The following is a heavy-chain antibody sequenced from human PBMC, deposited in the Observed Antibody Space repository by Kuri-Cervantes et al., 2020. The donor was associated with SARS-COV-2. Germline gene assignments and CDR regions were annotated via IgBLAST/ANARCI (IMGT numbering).Heavy chain of an antibody. CDR2: ISYNGSNE. D-gene: IGHD3-10*01. Sequence: GESLKIPCAASGFTFSNYGMHWVRQAPGKGLEWVAVISYNGSNEYYADSVKGRFTISRDNSKNTLYLQMNSLRAEDTAVYYCAKPTVRGELAFDYWGQGTLVTVSS. V-gene: IGHV3-30*18. CDR3: AKPTVRGELAFDY. J-gene: IGHJ4*02. CDR1: GFTFSNYG.